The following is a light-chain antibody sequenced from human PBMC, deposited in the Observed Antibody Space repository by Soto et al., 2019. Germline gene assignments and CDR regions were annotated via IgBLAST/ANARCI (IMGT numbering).Light chain of an antibody. CDR2: DAS. V-gene: IGKV3-11*01. CDR1: QTVSSY. Sequence: EIVLTQAPTTLSLAPGERATLSCTATQTVSSYLLWYQQKPGQAPRLLIYDASTRATGIPARFSGSGSETDLTLTISSLEHEDLAVYFSQQRMNWPLTFGQGTRLKIK. CDR3: QQRMNWPLT. J-gene: IGKJ5*01.